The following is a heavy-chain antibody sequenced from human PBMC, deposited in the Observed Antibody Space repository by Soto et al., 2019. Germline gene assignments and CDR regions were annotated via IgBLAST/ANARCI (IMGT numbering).Heavy chain of an antibody. D-gene: IGHD6-13*01. CDR3: ARDLFKSSWYGDYYYYGMDV. V-gene: IGHV4-31*03. Sequence: PSETLSLTCTVSGGSISSGGYYWSWIRQHPGKGLEWIGYIYYSGSTYYNPSLKSRVTISVDTSKNQFSLKLSSVTAADTAVYYCARDLFKSSWYGDYYYYGMDVWGQGTTVTVSS. CDR2: IYYSGST. J-gene: IGHJ6*02. CDR1: GGSISSGGYY.